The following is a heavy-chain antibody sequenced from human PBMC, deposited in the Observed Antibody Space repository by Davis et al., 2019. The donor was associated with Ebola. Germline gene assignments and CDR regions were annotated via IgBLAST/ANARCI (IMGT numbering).Heavy chain of an antibody. V-gene: IGHV1-46*01. D-gene: IGHD1-26*01. CDR2: INPGGGGT. J-gene: IGHJ1*01. CDR1: GYTFTTYY. Sequence: ASVKVSCKASGYTFTTYYVHWVRQAPGQGLEWMGVINPGGGGTTYAQKFQGRVTMTRDTSTSTVYMELSSLRSDDTAVYYCARVPKSTPWDAEYFQHWGQGTLVTVSS. CDR3: ARVPKSTPWDAEYFQH.